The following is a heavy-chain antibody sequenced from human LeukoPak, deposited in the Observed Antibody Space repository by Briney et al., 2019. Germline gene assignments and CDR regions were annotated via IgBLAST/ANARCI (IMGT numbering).Heavy chain of an antibody. Sequence: SETLSLTCTVSGGSISSNDYYWGWIRQSPGKGLEWIGSISYIGSTYYNPSLKSRITMSINTSKNQFSLQMTYVIAADTATYYCVWHLEYSTFWHHAFDVWGQGTRVTVSS. CDR1: GGSISSNDYY. V-gene: IGHV4-39*01. CDR3: VWHLEYSTFWHHAFDV. J-gene: IGHJ3*01. CDR2: ISYIGST. D-gene: IGHD2/OR15-2a*01.